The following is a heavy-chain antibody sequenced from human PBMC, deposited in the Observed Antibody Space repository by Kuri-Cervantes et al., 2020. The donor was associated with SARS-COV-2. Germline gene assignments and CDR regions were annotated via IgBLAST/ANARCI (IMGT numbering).Heavy chain of an antibody. CDR3: ARERYSSGSAFDI. CDR1: GGTFSSYA. D-gene: IGHD6-19*01. J-gene: IGHJ3*02. CDR2: IIPILGIA. V-gene: IGHV1-69*04. Sequence: SVKVSCKASGGTFSSYAISWVRQAPGQGLEWMGRIIPILGIANYAQKFQGRVTITADKSTSTAYMELSSLRSEDTAVYYCARERYSSGSAFDIWGQGTMVTVSS.